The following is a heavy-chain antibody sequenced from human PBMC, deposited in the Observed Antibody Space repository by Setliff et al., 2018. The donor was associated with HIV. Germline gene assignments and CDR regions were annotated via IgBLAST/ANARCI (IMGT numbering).Heavy chain of an antibody. CDR3: ARFPDYYDSSLYYYYGMDV. V-gene: IGHV4-28*05. CDR2: IYYSGSI. J-gene: IGHJ6*02. Sequence: SETLSLTCVVSGYSISSNDWWGWIRQSPGKGLEWIGYIYYSGSIYYNPSLKSRVTISVDTSKNQFSLKLRPVTAADTAVYYCARFPDYYDSSLYYYYGMDVWGQGTTVTVSS. D-gene: IGHD3-22*01. CDR1: GYSISSNDW.